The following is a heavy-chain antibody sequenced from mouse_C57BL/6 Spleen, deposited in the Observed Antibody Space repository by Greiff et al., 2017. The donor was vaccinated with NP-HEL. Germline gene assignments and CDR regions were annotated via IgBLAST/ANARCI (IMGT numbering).Heavy chain of an antibody. CDR2: IDPETGGT. CDR3: APITTVVYWYFDV. Sequence: QVQLQQSGAELVRPGASVTLSCKASGYTFTDYEMHWVKQTPVHGLEWIGAIDPETGGTAYNQKFKGKAILTADKSSSTAYMELRSLTSEDSAVYYCAPITTVVYWYFDVWGTGTTVTVSS. D-gene: IGHD1-1*01. V-gene: IGHV1-15*01. CDR1: GYTFTDYE. J-gene: IGHJ1*03.